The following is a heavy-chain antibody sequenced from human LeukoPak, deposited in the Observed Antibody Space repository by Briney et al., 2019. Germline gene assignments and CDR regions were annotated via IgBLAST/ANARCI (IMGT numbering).Heavy chain of an antibody. Sequence: GGSLRLSCAASGFTFSDYYMSWIRQAPGKGLEWLSYISSSGSTIYYADSVKGRFTISRDNAKNSLFLQLNSLRAEDTAVYYCARGPAGYYDFWSGYYSFDYWGQGTLVTVSS. CDR3: ARGPAGYYDFWSGYYSFDY. CDR2: ISSSGSTI. V-gene: IGHV3-11*04. CDR1: GFTFSDYY. J-gene: IGHJ4*02. D-gene: IGHD3-3*01.